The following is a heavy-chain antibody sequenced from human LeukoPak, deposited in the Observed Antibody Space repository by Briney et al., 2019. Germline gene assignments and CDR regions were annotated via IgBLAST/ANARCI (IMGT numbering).Heavy chain of an antibody. J-gene: IGHJ4*02. CDR3: AGYCSGGSCYPL. V-gene: IGHV3-48*04. CDR2: ISSSGSTI. Sequence: PGGSLRLSCAASGFTFSSYGMSWVRQAPGKGLEWVSYISSSGSTIYYADSVKGRFTISRDNAKNSLYLQMNSLRAEDTAVYYCAGYCSGGSCYPLWGQGTLVTVSS. CDR1: GFTFSSYG. D-gene: IGHD2-15*01.